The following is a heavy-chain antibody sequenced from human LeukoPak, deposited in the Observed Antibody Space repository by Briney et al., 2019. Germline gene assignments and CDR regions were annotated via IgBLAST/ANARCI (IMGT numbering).Heavy chain of an antibody. Sequence: SETLSLTCVVSGGSISSTSYYWGWIRQPPGEGLEWIGSMYYTGNTHYSPSLKSRVTISVDTSKNQFSLELNSVTAADTAVYYCARLYYGMDVWGQGTTVTVSS. J-gene: IGHJ6*02. V-gene: IGHV4-39*01. CDR2: MYYTGNT. CDR3: ARLYYGMDV. CDR1: GGSISSTSYY.